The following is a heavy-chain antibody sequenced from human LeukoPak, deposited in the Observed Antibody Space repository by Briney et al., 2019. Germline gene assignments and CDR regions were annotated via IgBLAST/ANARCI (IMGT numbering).Heavy chain of an antibody. D-gene: IGHD6-19*01. Sequence: PSETLSLTCTVSGGSISSSSYYWGWIRQPPGKGLEWIGSIYYSGSTYYNPSLKSRVTISVDTSKNQFSLKLSSVTAADTAVYYCARYSSGWYEGFDYWGQGTLVTVSS. J-gene: IGHJ4*02. CDR1: GGSISSSSYY. V-gene: IGHV4-39*01. CDR3: ARYSSGWYEGFDY. CDR2: IYYSGST.